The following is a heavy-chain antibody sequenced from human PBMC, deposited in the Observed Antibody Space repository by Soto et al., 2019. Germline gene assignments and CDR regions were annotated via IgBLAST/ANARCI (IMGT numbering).Heavy chain of an antibody. CDR3: AEDGRPPYGMDV. Sequence: EASVKVSRKASGFTFTSSAVQWVRQARGQRLEWIGWIVVGSGNTNYAQKFQERVTITRDMSTSTAYMELSSLRSEDTAVYYCAEDGRPPYGMDVWGQGTTVTVYS. V-gene: IGHV1-58*01. CDR1: GFTFTSSA. J-gene: IGHJ6*02. CDR2: IVVGSGNT.